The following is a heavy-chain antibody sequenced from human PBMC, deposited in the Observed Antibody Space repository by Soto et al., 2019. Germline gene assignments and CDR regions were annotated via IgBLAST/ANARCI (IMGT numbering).Heavy chain of an antibody. V-gene: IGHV1-8*01. Sequence: ASVKVSCKASGYTFTSYDINWVRQATGQGLEWMGWMNPNSGNTGYAQKFQGRVTMTRNTSISTAYMELSSLRSEDTAVYYCARGRNIGWDYYGSGSYFEYNWFDPWGQGTLVTVSS. CDR2: MNPNSGNT. CDR1: GYTFTSYD. D-gene: IGHD3-10*01. CDR3: ARGRNIGWDYYGSGSYFEYNWFDP. J-gene: IGHJ5*02.